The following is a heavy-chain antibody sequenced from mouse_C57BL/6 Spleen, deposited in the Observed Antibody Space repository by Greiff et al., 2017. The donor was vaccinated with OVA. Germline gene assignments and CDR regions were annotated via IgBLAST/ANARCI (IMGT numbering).Heavy chain of an antibody. Sequence: VQLQQSGPELVKPGASVKISCKASGYTFTDYYMNWVKQSHGKSLEWIGDINPNNGGTSYNQKFKGKATLTVDKSSSTAYMELRSLTSEDSAVYYCARSPYYSNYGWYFDVWGTGTTVTVSS. D-gene: IGHD2-5*01. CDR2: INPNNGGT. V-gene: IGHV1-26*01. CDR1: GYTFTDYY. J-gene: IGHJ1*03. CDR3: ARSPYYSNYGWYFDV.